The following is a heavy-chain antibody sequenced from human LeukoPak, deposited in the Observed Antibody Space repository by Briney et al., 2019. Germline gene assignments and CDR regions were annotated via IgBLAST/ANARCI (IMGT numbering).Heavy chain of an antibody. CDR3: ARVGRIYYGSGSYQLGAFDI. Sequence: ASETLSLTCTVSGYSISSGYYWGWIRQPPGKGLEWIGSIYHSGSTYYNPSLKSRVTISVDKSKNQFSLKLSSVTAADTAVYYCARVGRIYYGSGSYQLGAFDIWGQGTMVTVSS. V-gene: IGHV4-38-2*02. D-gene: IGHD3-10*01. CDR2: IYHSGST. J-gene: IGHJ3*02. CDR1: GYSISSGYY.